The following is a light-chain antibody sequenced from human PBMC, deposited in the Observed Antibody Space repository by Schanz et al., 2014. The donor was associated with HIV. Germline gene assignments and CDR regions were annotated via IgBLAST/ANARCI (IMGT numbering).Light chain of an antibody. CDR3: SSYAGDSKLI. CDR1: SGDVGSYNY. Sequence: QSALTQPASVSGSPGQSISISCTGTSGDVGSYNYVSWYQQHPGKAPKLMIYDVSNRPSGVSNRFSGSKSGNTASLTISGLQAEDEADYYCSSYAGDSKLIFGGGTKLTVL. V-gene: IGLV2-14*03. CDR2: DVS. J-gene: IGLJ2*01.